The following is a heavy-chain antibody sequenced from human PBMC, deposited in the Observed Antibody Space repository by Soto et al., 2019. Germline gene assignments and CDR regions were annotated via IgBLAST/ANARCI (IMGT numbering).Heavy chain of an antibody. V-gene: IGHV4-31*03. CDR3: AREGRHSGGMRDNWFDP. Sequence: QVQLQESGPGLVKPSQTLSLTCTVSGGSITSRTYYWNWIRQLPGKGLECIGYIFYTGSTYYNPSLKSRLTISIDTSKNQFSLKLNSVTAADTAVYYCAREGRHSGGMRDNWFDPWGQGTLVTVSS. CDR1: GGSITSRTYY. J-gene: IGHJ5*02. CDR2: IFYTGST. D-gene: IGHD3-10*01.